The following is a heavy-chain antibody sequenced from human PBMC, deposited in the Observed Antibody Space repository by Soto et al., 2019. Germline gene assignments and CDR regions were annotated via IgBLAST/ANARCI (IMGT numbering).Heavy chain of an antibody. CDR1: GFTFSSYA. V-gene: IGHV3-23*01. Sequence: GGSLRLSCAASGFTFSSYAMSWVRQAPGKGLEWVSAISGSGGSTYYADSVKGRFTISRDNSKNTLYLQMNSLRAEDTAVYYCAKDWALYPVSFIFDYWGQGTLVTVSS. J-gene: IGHJ4*02. D-gene: IGHD3-16*01. CDR2: ISGSGGST. CDR3: AKDWALYPVSFIFDY.